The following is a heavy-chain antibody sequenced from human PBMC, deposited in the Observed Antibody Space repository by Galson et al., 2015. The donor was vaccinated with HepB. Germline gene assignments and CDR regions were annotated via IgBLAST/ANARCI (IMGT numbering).Heavy chain of an antibody. J-gene: IGHJ6*03. CDR3: ARVNYYYYYMDV. V-gene: IGHV1-8*01. CDR1: GYTFTSYD. Sequence: CKASGYTFTSYDLNWVRQATGQGLEWMGWMNPNSGNTGYAQKFQGRVTMTRNTSISTAYMELSSLRSEDTAVYYCARVNYYYYYMDVWGKGTTVTVSS. CDR2: MNPNSGNT.